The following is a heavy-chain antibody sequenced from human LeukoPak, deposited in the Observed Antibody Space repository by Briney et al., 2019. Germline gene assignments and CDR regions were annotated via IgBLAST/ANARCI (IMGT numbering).Heavy chain of an antibody. CDR3: AKGRTGAGTLALDY. CDR1: RFTFSSYA. V-gene: IGHV3-30*04. Sequence: GGSLRLSCAASRFTFSSYAMHWVRQAPGKGLEWVAVISYDGRNKYYADSVKGRFTISRDNAKNSLYLQMNSLRAEDTAVYYCAKGRTGAGTLALDYWGQGTLVTVSS. D-gene: IGHD6-19*01. J-gene: IGHJ4*02. CDR2: ISYDGRNK.